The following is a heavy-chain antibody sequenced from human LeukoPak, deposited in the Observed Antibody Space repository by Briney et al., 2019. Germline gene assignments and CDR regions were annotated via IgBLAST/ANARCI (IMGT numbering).Heavy chain of an antibody. J-gene: IGHJ5*02. V-gene: IGHV1-69*01. D-gene: IGHD3-3*01. CDR3: ARGFLEWLLYRNWFDP. CDR1: GGTFSSYA. CDR2: IIPIFGTA. Sequence: GSSVKVSCKASGGTFSSYAISWVRQAPGQGLEWMGGIIPIFGTANYAQKFQGRVTITADESTSTAYMELSSLRSEDTAAYYCARGFLEWLLYRNWFDPWGQGTLVTVSS.